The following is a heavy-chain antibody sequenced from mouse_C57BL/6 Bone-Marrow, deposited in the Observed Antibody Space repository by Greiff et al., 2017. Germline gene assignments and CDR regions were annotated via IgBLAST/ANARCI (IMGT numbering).Heavy chain of an antibody. V-gene: IGHV5-4*03. CDR3: ARQYYGRDYAMDY. CDR1: GFTFSSYA. Sequence: EVKLMESGGGLVKPGGSLKLSCAASGFTFSSYAMSWVRQTPEKRLEWVATISDGGSYTYYPDNVKGRFTISRDNAKNNLYLQMSHLKSEDTAMYYCARQYYGRDYAMDYWGQGTSVTVSS. D-gene: IGHD1-1*01. CDR2: ISDGGSYT. J-gene: IGHJ4*01.